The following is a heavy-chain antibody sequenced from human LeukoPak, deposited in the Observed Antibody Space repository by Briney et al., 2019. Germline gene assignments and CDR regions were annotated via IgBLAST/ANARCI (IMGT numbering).Heavy chain of an antibody. CDR3: TAYPGLSMIRGVNVY. D-gene: IGHD3-10*01. J-gene: IGHJ4*02. CDR2: IKSKGDGETI. Sequence: GGALRLSCAASGFTFTNAWMSWVRQAPGKGLEWVGRIKSKGDGETIDNAEPVKGRFTMSRYDSKATLYLQMNSLKAEDTAVYYCTAYPGLSMIRGVNVYWGQRALVTFAS. V-gene: IGHV3-15*01. CDR1: GFTFTNAW.